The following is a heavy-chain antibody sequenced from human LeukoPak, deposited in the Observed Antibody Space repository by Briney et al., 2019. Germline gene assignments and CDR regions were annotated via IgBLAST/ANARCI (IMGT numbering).Heavy chain of an antibody. Sequence: GGSLRLSCAASGFTFSSYGMSWVRQAPGKGLEWVSAISGSGGSTYYADSVKGRFTISRDNSKNTLYLQMNSLRAEDTAVYYCATTIAAAGTRLYYFDYWGQGTLVTVSS. J-gene: IGHJ4*02. CDR3: ATTIAAAGTRLYYFDY. V-gene: IGHV3-23*01. CDR1: GFTFSSYG. D-gene: IGHD6-13*01. CDR2: ISGSGGST.